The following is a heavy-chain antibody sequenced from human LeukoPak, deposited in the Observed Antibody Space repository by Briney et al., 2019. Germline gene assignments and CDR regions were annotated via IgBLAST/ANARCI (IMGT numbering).Heavy chain of an antibody. V-gene: IGHV3-23*01. D-gene: IGHD3-9*01. CDR2: ISGRDDST. J-gene: IGHJ4*02. CDR1: GFTVTNYA. CDR3: AKWGDYDILTGYYDPDY. Sequence: PGGSLRVSCAASGFTVTNYAMYWVRQAPGKGLEWVSAISGRDDSTYYADSVKGRFTISRDTSKNTLFLQMNSLRAEDTAVYYCAKWGDYDILTGYYDPDYWGQGTLVTVSS.